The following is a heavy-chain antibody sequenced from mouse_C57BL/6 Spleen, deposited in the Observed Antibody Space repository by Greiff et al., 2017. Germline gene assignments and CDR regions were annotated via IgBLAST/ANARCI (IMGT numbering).Heavy chain of an antibody. J-gene: IGHJ1*03. Sequence: DVKLVESGGGLVQPGGSLKLSCAASGFTFSDYYMYWVRQTPEKRLECVAYISNGGGSTYYPDTVKGRFTISRDNAKNTLYLQMSRLKSEDTAMYYCARQDGNRYWYFDVWGTGTTVTVSS. CDR1: GFTFSDYY. CDR3: ARQDGNRYWYFDV. CDR2: ISNGGGST. V-gene: IGHV5-12*01. D-gene: IGHD2-1*01.